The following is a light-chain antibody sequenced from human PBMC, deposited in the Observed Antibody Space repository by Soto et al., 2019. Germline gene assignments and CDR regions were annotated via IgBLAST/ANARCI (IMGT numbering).Light chain of an antibody. Sequence: EVMMTQSPDTLSVSPGETATLSCRASRSLSSNLAWYQQKPGQAPRLLIYDASTRATGIPGRFSGSGSGTGFSLTISSLQSEDSAVYYCQEYNNWPPWTFGQGTKVDIK. J-gene: IGKJ1*01. V-gene: IGKV3-15*01. CDR2: DAS. CDR3: QEYNNWPPWT. CDR1: RSLSSN.